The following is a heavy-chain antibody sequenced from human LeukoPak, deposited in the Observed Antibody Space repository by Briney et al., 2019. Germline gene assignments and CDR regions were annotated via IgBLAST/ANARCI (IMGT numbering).Heavy chain of an antibody. CDR3: ARGVRSGYDSRVYYFDY. V-gene: IGHV4-34*01. CDR1: GGSFSGYY. D-gene: IGHD5-12*01. CDR2: INHSGST. Sequence: SETLSLTCAVYGGSFSGYYWSWIRQPPGKGLEWIGEINHSGSTNYNPSLKSRVTISVDTSKNQFSLKLSSVTAADTAVYYCARGVRSGYDSRVYYFDYWGQGTLVTVSS. J-gene: IGHJ4*02.